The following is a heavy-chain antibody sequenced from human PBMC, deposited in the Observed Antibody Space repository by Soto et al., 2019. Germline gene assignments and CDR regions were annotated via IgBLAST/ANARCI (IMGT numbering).Heavy chain of an antibody. J-gene: IGHJ4*02. CDR2: INPGGSIT. D-gene: IGHD2-8*01. Sequence: EEQLVESGGGLVQPGGSLRLSCAASGFTFSSYWMHWVRQAPGKGLVWVSRINPGGSITAYADSVKGRFTISRDNAKNTLYMLMNSLRGDDTAVYYCARVPTGKYGVWNYWGQGTLVTGSS. V-gene: IGHV3-74*01. CDR1: GFTFSSYW. CDR3: ARVPTGKYGVWNY.